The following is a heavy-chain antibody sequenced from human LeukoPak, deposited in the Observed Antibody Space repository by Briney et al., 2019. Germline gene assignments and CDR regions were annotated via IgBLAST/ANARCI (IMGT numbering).Heavy chain of an antibody. CDR2: ISDSGAGT. J-gene: IGHJ4*02. D-gene: IGHD1-26*01. V-gene: IGHV3-23*01. CDR3: ARHGGTTTRFVDY. Sequence: QSGGSLRLSCAASGFTFRSYVMSWVRQAPGKGLEWVSAISDSGAGTYYADSVEGRFTISRDNSKNTLFLQMNSLRAEDTAVYYCARHGGTTTRFVDYWGQGTLVTVSS. CDR1: GFTFRSYV.